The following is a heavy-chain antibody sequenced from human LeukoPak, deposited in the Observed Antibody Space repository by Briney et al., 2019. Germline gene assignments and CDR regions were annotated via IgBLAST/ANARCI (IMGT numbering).Heavy chain of an antibody. Sequence: SVNVSCKDSGGTFSSYAISWVRQAPGQGLEWMGRIIPIFGTANYAQKFQGRVTITADKSTSTAYMELSSLRSEDTAVYYCARDREYYYDSSGYSYVSDYWGQGTLVTVSS. V-gene: IGHV1-69*06. CDR3: ARDREYYYDSSGYSYVSDY. CDR2: IIPIFGTA. J-gene: IGHJ4*02. CDR1: GGTFSSYA. D-gene: IGHD3-22*01.